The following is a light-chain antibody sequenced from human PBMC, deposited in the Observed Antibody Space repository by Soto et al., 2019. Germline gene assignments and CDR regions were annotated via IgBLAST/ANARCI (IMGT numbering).Light chain of an antibody. CDR2: GSN. V-gene: IGLV1-40*01. Sequence: QSVLTQPPSVSGAPGQTVTISCTGTRANIGAGYDAHWYQQIPGTAPKLLFYGSNNRPSGVPDRFSGFKSGASASLAIYGLQAEDEADYSCQSYDDKRKVVFGGGTKLTVL. CDR3: QSYDDKRKVV. CDR1: RANIGAGYD. J-gene: IGLJ2*01.